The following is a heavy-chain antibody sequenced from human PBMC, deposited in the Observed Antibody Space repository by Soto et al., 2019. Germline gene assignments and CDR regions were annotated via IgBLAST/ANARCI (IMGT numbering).Heavy chain of an antibody. J-gene: IGHJ4*02. Sequence: GGSLRLSCAASGFTFSSYGMHWVRQAPGKGLEWVAVISYDGSNKYCADSVKGRFTISRDNSKNTLYLQMNSLRAEDTAVYYCATGESVSGYVPFDYWGQGTLVTVSS. V-gene: IGHV3-30*03. CDR2: ISYDGSNK. CDR3: ATGESVSGYVPFDY. CDR1: GFTFSSYG. D-gene: IGHD5-12*01.